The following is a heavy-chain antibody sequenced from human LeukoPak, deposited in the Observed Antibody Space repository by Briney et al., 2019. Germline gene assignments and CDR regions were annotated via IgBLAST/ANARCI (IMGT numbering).Heavy chain of an antibody. V-gene: IGHV4-59*08. Sequence: SETLSLTCTVSGGSIRSYYWSWIRQPPGKGLEWIGYIYYSGSTNYNPSLKSRVTISVDTSKNQFSLKLSSVTAADTAVYYCARGGSYASPFDYWGQGTLVTVSS. CDR3: ARGGSYASPFDY. CDR1: GGSIRSYY. CDR2: IYYSGST. J-gene: IGHJ4*02. D-gene: IGHD2-2*01.